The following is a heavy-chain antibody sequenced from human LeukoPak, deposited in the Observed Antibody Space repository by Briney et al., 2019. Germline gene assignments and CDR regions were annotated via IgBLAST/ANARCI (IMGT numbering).Heavy chain of an antibody. V-gene: IGHV3-30*02. Sequence: PGGSLRFSCAASGFTFSSYAMNWVRQAPGKGLEWVAFIRYDGSNKYYADSVKGRFTISRDNSKNTLYLQMNSLRAEDTAVYYCAKDLDSYGYIGYYFDYWGQGTLVTVSS. CDR3: AKDLDSYGYIGYYFDY. D-gene: IGHD5-18*01. CDR2: IRYDGSNK. J-gene: IGHJ4*02. CDR1: GFTFSSYA.